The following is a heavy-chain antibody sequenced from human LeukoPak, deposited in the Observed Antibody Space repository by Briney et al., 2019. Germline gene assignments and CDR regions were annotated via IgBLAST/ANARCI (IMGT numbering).Heavy chain of an antibody. CDR3: ARGGSYCSSTSCYIFDY. CDR1: GGSISSYY. J-gene: IGHJ4*02. V-gene: IGHV4-4*07. CDR2: IYTSGST. Sequence: SETLSLTCTVSGGSISSYYWSWIRQPAGKGLEWIGRIYTSGSTNYNPSLKSRVTMSVDTSKNQFSLRLSSVTAEDTAVYYCARGGSYCSSTSCYIFDYWGQGTLVTVSS. D-gene: IGHD2-2*02.